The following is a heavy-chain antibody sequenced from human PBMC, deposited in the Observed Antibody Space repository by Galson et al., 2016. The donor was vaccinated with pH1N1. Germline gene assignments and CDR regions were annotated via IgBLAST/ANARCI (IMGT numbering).Heavy chain of an antibody. CDR2: IYWDDDK. CDR3: ARNGYGDYVGYFDY. V-gene: IGHV2-5*02. D-gene: IGHD4-17*01. CDR1: GFSLSPNRVG. Sequence: PALVKPPQTLTLTCSFSGFSLSPNRVGVGWIRQPPGKALEWLALIYWDDDKRYSPSLKSRLTITKDTSKNQVVLTMTNMDPVDTATYYCARNGYGDYVGYFDYWGQGTLVTVSS. J-gene: IGHJ4*02.